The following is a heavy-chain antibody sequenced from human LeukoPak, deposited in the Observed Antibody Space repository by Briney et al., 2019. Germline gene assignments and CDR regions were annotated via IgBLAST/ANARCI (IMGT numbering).Heavy chain of an antibody. CDR1: GFTFSSYA. CDR2: ISGSGGST. CDR3: AKDLIVVGDTNDY. Sequence: RTGGSLRLSCAASGFTFSSYAMSWVRQAPGEGLGWVSAISGSGGSTYYADSVKGRFTISRDNSKNTLYLQMNSLRAEDTAVYYCAKDLIVVGDTNDYWGQGTLVTVSS. D-gene: IGHD2-15*01. V-gene: IGHV3-23*01. J-gene: IGHJ4*02.